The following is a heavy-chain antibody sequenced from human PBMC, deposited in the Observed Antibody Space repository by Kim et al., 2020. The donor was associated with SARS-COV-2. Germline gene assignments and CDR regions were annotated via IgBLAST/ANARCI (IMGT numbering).Heavy chain of an antibody. CDR3: TRIAASGPYGDF. CDR1: GFRFGDYA. J-gene: IGHJ4*02. D-gene: IGHD6-13*01. Sequence: GGSLRLSCITSGFRFGDYAMNWVRQAPGKGLEWIGFIRTKTYGETVQYAASVRGRFTISRDDSKSIAYLHMNGLKAEDTAVYYCTRIAASGPYGDFWGPGALVTVSS. V-gene: IGHV3-49*04. CDR2: IRTKTYGETV.